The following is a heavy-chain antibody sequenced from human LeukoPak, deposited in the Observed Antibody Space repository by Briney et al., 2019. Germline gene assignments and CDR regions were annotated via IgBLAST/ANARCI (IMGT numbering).Heavy chain of an antibody. V-gene: IGHV1-69*01. J-gene: IGHJ4*02. D-gene: IGHD3-10*01. CDR2: IIPIFGTA. Sequence: GSSVTASCTASGGTFSSYAISWVRQAPGQGLEWMGGIIPIFGTANYAQKFQGRVTITADESTSTAYMELSSLRSEDTAVYYCARDKYYGSGSYYLFDYWGQGTLVTVSS. CDR1: GGTFSSYA. CDR3: ARDKYYGSGSYYLFDY.